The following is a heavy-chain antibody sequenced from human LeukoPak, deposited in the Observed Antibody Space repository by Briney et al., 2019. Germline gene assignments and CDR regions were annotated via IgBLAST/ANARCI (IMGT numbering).Heavy chain of an antibody. J-gene: IGHJ4*02. D-gene: IGHD3-22*01. CDR1: GFTFSGYA. Sequence: GGSLRLSCVASGFTFSGYAMSWVRQVPGKGLEWVSSISSTGASTYYADSVKGRFTISRDNSKNTLFLQINSLRDEDTAVYYCAKDISGSSGYYSLFDYWGKGTLVTVSS. CDR3: AKDISGSSGYYSLFDY. V-gene: IGHV3-23*01. CDR2: ISSTGAST.